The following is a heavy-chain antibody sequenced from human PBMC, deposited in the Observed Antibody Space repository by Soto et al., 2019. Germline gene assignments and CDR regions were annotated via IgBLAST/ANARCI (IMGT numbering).Heavy chain of an antibody. V-gene: IGHV3-30-3*01. CDR1: GFTFSSYA. D-gene: IGHD3-22*01. Sequence: GGSLRLSCAASGFTFSSYAMHWVRQAPGKGLEWVAVISYDGSNKYYADSVKGRFTISRDNSKNTLYLQMNSLRAEDTAVYYCARDFTYYGSSGYLDYWGQGTMVTVSS. J-gene: IGHJ4*02. CDR2: ISYDGSNK. CDR3: ARDFTYYGSSGYLDY.